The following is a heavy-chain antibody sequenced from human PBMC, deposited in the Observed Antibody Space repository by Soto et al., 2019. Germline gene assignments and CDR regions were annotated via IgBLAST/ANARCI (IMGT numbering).Heavy chain of an antibody. J-gene: IGHJ5*02. Sequence: ASVKVSCKASGYTFTGYYMHWVRQAPGQGLEWMGWINPNSGGTNYAQKFQGWVTMTRDTSISTAYMELSRLRSDDTAVYYCARAPPAGYCSSTSCLPFPGFDPWGQGTLVTVSS. CDR1: GYTFTGYY. CDR3: ARAPPAGYCSSTSCLPFPGFDP. V-gene: IGHV1-2*04. CDR2: INPNSGGT. D-gene: IGHD2-2*01.